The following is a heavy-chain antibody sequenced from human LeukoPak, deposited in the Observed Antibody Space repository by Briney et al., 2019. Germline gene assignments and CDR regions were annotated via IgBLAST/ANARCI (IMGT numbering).Heavy chain of an antibody. CDR3: ARDLSISLSDPAELDY. V-gene: IGHV3-7*05. CDR2: INQDGSET. Sequence: GGSLRLACAASGFKFNFYWMSWVRQAPGKGLEWVANINQDGSETYYVDSVRGRFTISRENAKNSVNLQMDSLRAEDTAVYYCARDLSISLSDPAELDYWGQGTVATVSS. D-gene: IGHD1-7*01. CDR1: GFKFNFYW. J-gene: IGHJ4*02.